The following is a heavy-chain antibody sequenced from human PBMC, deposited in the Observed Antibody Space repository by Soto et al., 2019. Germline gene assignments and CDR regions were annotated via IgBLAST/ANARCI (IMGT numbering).Heavy chain of an antibody. V-gene: IGHV3-33*01. CDR1: GFSFGSCG. CDR2: IWFDGSKK. J-gene: IGHJ6*02. CDR3: ARVRPAGSYYYYGMDV. D-gene: IGHD3-10*01. Sequence: QVQLVESGGGVVQAGRSLRLSCEASGFSFGSCGMHWVRQAPGKGLEWVAVIWFDGSKKYYADSVKGRFSISRDNFKNLLSLHMSSLRPEDTAVYYCARVRPAGSYYYYGMDVWGQGTTVTVSS.